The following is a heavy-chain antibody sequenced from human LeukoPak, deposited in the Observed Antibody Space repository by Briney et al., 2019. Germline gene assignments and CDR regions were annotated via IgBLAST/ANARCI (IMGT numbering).Heavy chain of an antibody. CDR3: ARAGSSAVFDY. D-gene: IGHD6-6*01. J-gene: IGHJ4*02. CDR2: IYSGGST. V-gene: IGHV3-53*01. CDR1: GFTASSNS. Sequence: GGSLRLSCAASGFTASSNSMSWVRQAPGKGLGWVSVIYSGGSTYYADSVKGRFTISRDNSKNTLYLQMNSLRAEDTAVYYCARAGSSAVFDYWGQGTLVTVSS.